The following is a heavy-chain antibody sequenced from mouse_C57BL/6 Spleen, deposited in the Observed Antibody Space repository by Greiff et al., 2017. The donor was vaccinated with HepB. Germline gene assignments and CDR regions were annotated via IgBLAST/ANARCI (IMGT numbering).Heavy chain of an antibody. J-gene: IGHJ4*01. Sequence: DVQLVESGGGLVKPGGSLKLSCAASGFTFSSYAMSWVRQTPEKRLEWVATISDGGSYTYYPDNVKGRFTISRDNAKNNLYLQMSHMKSEDTAMYYWARDPDGYYAMDYWGQGTSVTVSS. CDR1: GFTFSSYA. D-gene: IGHD2-3*01. V-gene: IGHV5-4*01. CDR2: ISDGGSYT. CDR3: ARDPDGYYAMDY.